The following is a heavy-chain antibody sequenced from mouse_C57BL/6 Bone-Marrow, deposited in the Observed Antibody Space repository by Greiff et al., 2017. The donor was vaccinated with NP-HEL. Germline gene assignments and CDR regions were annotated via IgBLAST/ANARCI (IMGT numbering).Heavy chain of an antibody. Sequence: EVQLVESGGGLVKPGGSLKLSCAASGFTFSDYGMHWVRQAPEKGLEWVAYISSGSSTIYYADTVKGRFTISRDNAKNTLFLQMTSLRSEDTAMYYCAINGYPHWYFDVWGTGTTVTVSS. D-gene: IGHD2-2*01. CDR3: AINGYPHWYFDV. J-gene: IGHJ1*03. V-gene: IGHV5-17*01. CDR2: ISSGSSTI. CDR1: GFTFSDYG.